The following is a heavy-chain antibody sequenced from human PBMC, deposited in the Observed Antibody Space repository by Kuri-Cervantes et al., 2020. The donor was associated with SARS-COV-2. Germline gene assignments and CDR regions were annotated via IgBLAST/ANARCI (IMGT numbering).Heavy chain of an antibody. V-gene: IGHV4-4*07. D-gene: IGHD2-8*02. Sequence: SETLSLTCTGSGASMNDHFWTWIRQPAGKGLEWIGRVSTRESPYFNPPLKTTFFNPSLKSRVTMSIDTSKNQFSLKLSSVTAADTAVYYCARLRVGYCTGGVCGAYYMDVWGKGTTVTVSS. CDR1: GASMNDHF. CDR3: ARLRVGYCTGGVCGAYYMDV. J-gene: IGHJ6*03. CDR2: VSTRESPYFNPPLKTT.